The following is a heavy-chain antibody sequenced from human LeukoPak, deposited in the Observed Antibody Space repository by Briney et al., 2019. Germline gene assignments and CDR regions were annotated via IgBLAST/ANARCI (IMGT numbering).Heavy chain of an antibody. V-gene: IGHV3-21*01. CDR2: ISSSSSYI. CDR3: ARDGGRRGDY. D-gene: IGHD3-16*01. CDR1: GFTFSSYE. J-gene: IGHJ4*02. Sequence: PGGSLRLSCAASGFTFSSYEMNWVRQAPGKGLEWVSSISSSSSYIYYADSVKGRFTISRDNAKNSLYLQMNSLRAEDTAVYYCARDGGRRGDYWGQGTLVTVSS.